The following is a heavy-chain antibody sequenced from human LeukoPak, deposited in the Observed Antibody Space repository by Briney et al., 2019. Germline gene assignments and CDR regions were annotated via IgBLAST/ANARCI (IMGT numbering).Heavy chain of an antibody. V-gene: IGHV4-59*08. CDR1: GGSISSYY. D-gene: IGHD6-19*01. Sequence: SETLSLTCTVSGGSISSYYWSWIRQPPGKGLEWIGYIYYSGSTNYNPSLKSRVTISVDTSKNQFSLKLSSVTAADTAVYYCARRHSSGWLDYWGQGTLVTVSS. J-gene: IGHJ4*02. CDR3: ARRHSSGWLDY. CDR2: IYYSGST.